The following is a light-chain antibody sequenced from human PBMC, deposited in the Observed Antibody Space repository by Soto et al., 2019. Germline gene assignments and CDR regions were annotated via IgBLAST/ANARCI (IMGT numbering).Light chain of an antibody. V-gene: IGLV2-14*01. J-gene: IGLJ1*01. CDR3: SSHTSSSTLYV. Sequence: QSALTQPASVSGSPGQSITISCTGTSSDVGGYNYVSWYQQHPGKAPKLMIYDVSNRPSGVSNRFSGSKSGNTASLTISGLHAEDEADYYCSSHTSSSTLYVFGTGTKLTVL. CDR1: SSDVGGYNY. CDR2: DVS.